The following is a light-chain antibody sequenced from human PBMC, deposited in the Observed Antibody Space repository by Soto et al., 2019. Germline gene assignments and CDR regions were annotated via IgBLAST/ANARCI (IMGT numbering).Light chain of an antibody. CDR2: ATS. V-gene: IGKV3-20*01. CDR1: RSVTNTY. Sequence: VLTQSPATLSLSAGERATLSCRASRSVTNTYLSWYQHKPGQAPRLLLYATSTRAAAIPARFSGSGSGTDFTLTIDTLEPEDVAVYYCQHYGDSPTFGRGIKVDI. J-gene: IGKJ1*01. CDR3: QHYGDSPT.